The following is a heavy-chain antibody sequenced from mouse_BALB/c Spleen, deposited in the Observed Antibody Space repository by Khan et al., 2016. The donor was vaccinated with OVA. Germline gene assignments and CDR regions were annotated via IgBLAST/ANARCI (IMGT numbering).Heavy chain of an antibody. Sequence: QVQLKQSGAELMKPGASVKISCKATGYTFSSYWIEWVKQRPGHGLEWIGEILPGRGNINYNEKFKGKATFTADTSSNLAYLQLNSLTSEDSAVYYCAREAGTTYGMDYGGQGTTVTVSS. D-gene: IGHD4-1*01. CDR1: GYTFSSYW. V-gene: IGHV1-9*01. CDR3: AREAGTTYGMDY. J-gene: IGHJ4*01. CDR2: ILPGRGNI.